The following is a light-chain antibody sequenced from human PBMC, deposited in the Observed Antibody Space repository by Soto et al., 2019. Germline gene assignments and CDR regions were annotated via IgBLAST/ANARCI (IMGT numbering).Light chain of an antibody. CDR3: QQFDDSLWT. V-gene: IGKV3-20*01. CDR2: GAS. J-gene: IGKJ1*01. CDR1: QSVSTNN. Sequence: EIVLTQSPGTLSLSPGDRATLSCRASQSVSTNNFAWYQRPGQAPRLLIYGASSRATGIPDRFSGSGSGTDFTLTISRLEPEDFAVYYCQQFDDSLWTFGQGTKVEIK.